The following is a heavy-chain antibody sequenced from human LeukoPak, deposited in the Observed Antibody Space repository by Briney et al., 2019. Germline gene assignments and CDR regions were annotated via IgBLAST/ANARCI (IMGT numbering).Heavy chain of an antibody. V-gene: IGHV1-2*02. J-gene: IGHJ5*02. CDR1: GYTFTGYY. CDR2: INPNSGGT. Sequence: GASVKVSCKASGYTFTGYYMHWVRQAPGQGLEWMGWINPNSGGTNYAQKFQGRVTMTRDTSISTAYMELSRLRSDDTAVYYCARDPANGNNWFDPWGQGTLVTVCS. CDR3: ARDPANGNNWFDP. D-gene: IGHD2-8*01.